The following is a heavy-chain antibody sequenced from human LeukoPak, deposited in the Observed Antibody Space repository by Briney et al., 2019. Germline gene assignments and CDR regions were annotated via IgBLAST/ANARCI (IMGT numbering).Heavy chain of an antibody. CDR1: GFTFSSYG. CDR3: AKDSWYDSSGYLDY. J-gene: IGHJ4*02. D-gene: IGHD3-22*01. V-gene: IGHV3-33*06. Sequence: PGRSLRLSCAASGFTFSSYGMHWVRQAPGKGLEWVAVIWYDGSNKYYADSVKGRFTISRDNSKNTLYLQMNSLRAEDTAVYYCAKDSWYDSSGYLDYWGQGTLVTVSS. CDR2: IWYDGSNK.